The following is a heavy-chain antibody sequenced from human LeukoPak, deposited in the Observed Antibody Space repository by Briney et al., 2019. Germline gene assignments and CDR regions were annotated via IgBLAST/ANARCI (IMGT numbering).Heavy chain of an antibody. V-gene: IGHV4-4*07. J-gene: IGHJ4*02. CDR2: ISTGGST. Sequence: SETLSLXCTVSGGSISSYYWNWVRQPAGEGLEWIGRISTGGSTDYNPSLESRLTMSVDTSKNQFSLRLSSVTAADTAVYYCARDGSSSWPFDFWGQGTLVTVSS. CDR1: GGSISSYY. CDR3: ARDGSSSWPFDF. D-gene: IGHD6-13*01.